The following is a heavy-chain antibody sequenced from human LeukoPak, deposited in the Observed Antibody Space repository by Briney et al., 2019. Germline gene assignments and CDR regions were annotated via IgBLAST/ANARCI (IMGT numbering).Heavy chain of an antibody. J-gene: IGHJ4*02. D-gene: IGHD2-15*01. CDR1: GFTFSSYA. CDR3: AKSPVVVAATHYFDY. V-gene: IGHV3-23*01. CDR2: ISGSGGST. Sequence: GGSLRLSSAASGFTFSSYAMSWVRQAPGKGLEWVSAISGSGGSTYYADSVKGRFTISRDNSKNTLYLQMNSLRAEDTAVYYCAKSPVVVAATHYFDYWGQGTLVTVSS.